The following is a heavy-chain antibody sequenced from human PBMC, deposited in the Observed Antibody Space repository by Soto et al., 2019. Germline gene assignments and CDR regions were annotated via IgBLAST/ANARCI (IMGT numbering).Heavy chain of an antibody. CDR3: ARDQATMIGHGLDV. CDR2: FYSSGGT. Sequence: SETLSLTCTVSGGSISNYYWSWIRQPPGKGLEWFGYFYSSGGTNYNPSLESRVTMSVDTSKNQFSLNLSSVTAADTAVYYCARDQATMIGHGLDVWGHGTTVTVSS. CDR1: GGSISNYY. J-gene: IGHJ6*02. V-gene: IGHV4-59*01. D-gene: IGHD3-22*01.